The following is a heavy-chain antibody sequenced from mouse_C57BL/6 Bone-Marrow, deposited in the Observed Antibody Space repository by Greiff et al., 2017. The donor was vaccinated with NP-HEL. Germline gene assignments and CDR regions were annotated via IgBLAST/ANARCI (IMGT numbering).Heavy chain of an antibody. CDR2: IDPSDSYT. CDR3: ARGAQASY. D-gene: IGHD3-2*02. CDR1: GYTFTSYW. V-gene: IGHV1-69*01. Sequence: VQLQQPGAELVMPGASVKLSCKASGYTFTSYWMHWVKQRPGQGLEWIGEIDPSDSYTNYNQKFKGKSTLTVDKSSSTAYMQLSSLTSEDSAVYYCARGAQASYWGQGTLVTVSA. J-gene: IGHJ3*01.